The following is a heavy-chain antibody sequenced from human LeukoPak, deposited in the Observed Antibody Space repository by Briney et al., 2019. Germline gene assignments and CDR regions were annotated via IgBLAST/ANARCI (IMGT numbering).Heavy chain of an antibody. Sequence: PSETLSLTCTVSGGSISSYYWSWIRQPPGKGLEWIGYIYYSGGTNYNPSLKSRVTISVDTSKNQYSLELNSVTATDAAVYYCARGYGSLEFWGQGTLVTVSS. D-gene: IGHD3-10*01. CDR3: ARGYGSLEF. CDR1: GGSISSYY. CDR2: IYYSGGT. V-gene: IGHV4-59*01. J-gene: IGHJ4*02.